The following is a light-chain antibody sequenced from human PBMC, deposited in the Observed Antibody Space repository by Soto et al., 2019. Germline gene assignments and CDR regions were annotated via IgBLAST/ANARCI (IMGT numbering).Light chain of an antibody. J-gene: IGKJ2*01. V-gene: IGKV1-5*01. CDR2: DAS. CDR1: ESISNW. Sequence: DIQMTQSPSILSASVGDRVAITCRANESISNWLAWYQQKPGKAPQVLIYDASRLESGVPVRFGGSGSGTEFTLTISSLQPDDLATYYCQQYKSYSYTFGQGTNLEI. CDR3: QQYKSYSYT.